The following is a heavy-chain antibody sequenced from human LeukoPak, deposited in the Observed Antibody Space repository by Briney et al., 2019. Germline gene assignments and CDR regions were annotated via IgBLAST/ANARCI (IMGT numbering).Heavy chain of an antibody. V-gene: IGHV1-46*01. J-gene: IGHJ4*02. CDR2: IYPRDGST. CDR3: ARDQEGFDY. Sequence: ASMTVSCTASGYTFTSNYIHWVRQAPGQGLEWMGMIYPRDGSTSYAQKFQGRVTVTRDTSTSTVHMEPSGLRSEDTAVYYCARDQEGFDYWGQGTLVTVSS. CDR1: GYTFTSNY.